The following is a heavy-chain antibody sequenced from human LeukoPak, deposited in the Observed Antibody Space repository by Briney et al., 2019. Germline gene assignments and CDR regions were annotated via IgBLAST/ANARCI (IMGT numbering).Heavy chain of an antibody. CDR3: AKYRYYPRGDDAFDI. CDR1: GFTFSSYV. D-gene: IGHD3-16*02. J-gene: IGHJ3*02. V-gene: IGHV3-30*18. Sequence: GGSLRLSCAASGFTFSSYVMHWVRHAPGKGQEWVAVISYDGGNKYYADSVKGRFTISRDNSKNTVYLQMNSLRAEDTAVYYCAKYRYYPRGDDAFDIWGQGTMVTVSS. CDR2: ISYDGGNK.